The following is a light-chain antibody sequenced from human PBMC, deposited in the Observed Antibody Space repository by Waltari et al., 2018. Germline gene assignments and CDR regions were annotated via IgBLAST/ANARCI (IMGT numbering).Light chain of an antibody. CDR2: ASY. J-gene: IGKJ3*01. CDR1: QSINSC. Sequence: DIQMTQSPSSLSASVGDRVTTTCRGSQSINSCLNWFQQKPGKAPKLLIYASYSLQSGVPSRFSGSGSETDFTLTISSLQPEDFATYYCQQSYSTPPFTFGPGTKVDIK. CDR3: QQSYSTPPFT. V-gene: IGKV1-39*01.